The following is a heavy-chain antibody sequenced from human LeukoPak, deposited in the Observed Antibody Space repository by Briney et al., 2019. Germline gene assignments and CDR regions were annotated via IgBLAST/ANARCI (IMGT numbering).Heavy chain of an antibody. CDR2: ISGSGGST. V-gene: IGHV3-23*01. Sequence: GGSLRLSCAASGFSFRNYAISWVCQAPGKGLEWVSSISGSGGSTYSADSVKGRFTISRENSNNTLYLQMNSLRADDTAMYYCAKDSEATITPLSAFDIWGQGTMVTVSS. J-gene: IGHJ3*02. CDR1: GFSFRNYA. CDR3: AKDSEATITPLSAFDI. D-gene: IGHD4-23*01.